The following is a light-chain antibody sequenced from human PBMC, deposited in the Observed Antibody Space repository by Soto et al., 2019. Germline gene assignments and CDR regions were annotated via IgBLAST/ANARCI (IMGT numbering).Light chain of an antibody. CDR2: DAS. CDR1: QDISNY. CDR3: QQYDNLPP. Sequence: DIQMPQSPSSLSASVGDRVTITCQASQDISNYLNWYQQKPGKAPKLLIYDASNLETGVPSRFSGSGSGIDFTFTISSLQPEGIATYYCQQYDNLPPFGGGTKVEIK. V-gene: IGKV1-33*01. J-gene: IGKJ4*01.